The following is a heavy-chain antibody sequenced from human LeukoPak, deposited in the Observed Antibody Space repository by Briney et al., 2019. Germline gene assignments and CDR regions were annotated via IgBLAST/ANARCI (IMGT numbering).Heavy chain of an antibody. Sequence: GGSLRLSCVASGFTFSRYWMHWVRQAPGKGLVWVSRINSDGRSTNYADSVKGRFSISRDNAENTLYLQMNSLRAEDTAVYYCARDRSTGLEDYWGQGTLVTVSS. CDR3: ARDRSTGLEDY. CDR2: INSDGRST. V-gene: IGHV3-74*01. J-gene: IGHJ4*02. D-gene: IGHD1-1*01. CDR1: GFTFSRYW.